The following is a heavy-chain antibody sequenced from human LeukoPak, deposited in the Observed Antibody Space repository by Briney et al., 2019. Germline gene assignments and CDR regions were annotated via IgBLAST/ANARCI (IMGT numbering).Heavy chain of an antibody. Sequence: GESLKISCKGSGYSFTSYWITWVRQVPGKGLEWTGRIDPSDSYTNYSPSFQGHVTISADKSITTAYLQWSSLEASDTAMYYCARLIMRCYGSGSYFDYWGRGTLVTVSS. CDR3: ARLIMRCYGSGSYFDY. J-gene: IGHJ4*02. D-gene: IGHD3-10*01. CDR2: IDPSDSYT. V-gene: IGHV5-10-1*01. CDR1: GYSFTSYW.